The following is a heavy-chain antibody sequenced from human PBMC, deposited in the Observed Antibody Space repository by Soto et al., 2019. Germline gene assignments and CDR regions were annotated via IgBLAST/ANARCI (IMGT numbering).Heavy chain of an antibody. CDR2: IYYGGSI. CDR1: GGSISSGY. Sequence: SETLSLTCSVSGGSISSGYWTWIRQPPGKGLEWIGYIYYGGSINYNPSLKSRVIISVDTAKNQFSLRLSSVSAADTAVYYCTVAYYDVSGYIIDPWGQGTSVTVYS. CDR3: TVAYYDVSGYIIDP. D-gene: IGHD3-22*01. V-gene: IGHV4-59*01. J-gene: IGHJ5*02.